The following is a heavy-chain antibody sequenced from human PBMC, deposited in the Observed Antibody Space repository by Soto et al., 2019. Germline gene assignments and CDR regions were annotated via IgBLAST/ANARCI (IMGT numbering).Heavy chain of an antibody. J-gene: IGHJ4*02. CDR2: ISYDGSNE. V-gene: IGHV3-30*04. D-gene: IGHD3-22*01. CDR1: GFPFGSYA. Sequence: QVQLVESGGGVVQPGRSLRLSCAASGFPFGSYAMHWVRQAPGKGLEGVAAISYDGSNEFYADSVKGRFTISRDNVKNTLLLQMDSLRDEDTAVYYCARDPDSRGYYVFDYWGQGTLVPVCS. CDR3: ARDPDSRGYYVFDY.